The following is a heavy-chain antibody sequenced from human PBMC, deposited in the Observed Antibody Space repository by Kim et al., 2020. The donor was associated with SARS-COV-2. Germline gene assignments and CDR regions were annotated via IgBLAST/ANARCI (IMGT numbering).Heavy chain of an antibody. V-gene: IGHV1-24*01. CDR2: FDPKDDKT. CDR3: AIQLPSNYDFWTGYLDH. Sequence: ASVKVSCKVFGYALTDFPMHWVRQAPGEGLEWMGSFDPKDDKTVYAQNFQGRITLTADTSTDTAYMAVSSLTSGDTAVYWCAIQLPSNYDFWTGYLDHWGQGTLVTVSA. D-gene: IGHD3-3*01. J-gene: IGHJ4*02. CDR1: GYALTDFP.